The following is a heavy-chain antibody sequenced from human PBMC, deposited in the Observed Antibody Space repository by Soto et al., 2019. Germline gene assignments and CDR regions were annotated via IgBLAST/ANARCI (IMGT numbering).Heavy chain of an antibody. J-gene: IGHJ4*02. CDR1: GFNLSSSA. V-gene: IGHV3-30-3*01. CDR3: TRDRCSGTSCYFRY. D-gene: IGHD2-2*01. Sequence: HPGGSLRLSCAASGFNLSSSAMNWVRQAPGKGLEWLSVISYDGSKKYYADSVKGRFTISRDDSKNTLYLQMHSLRADDTAVYYCTRDRCSGTSCYFRYWGQGTLVTSPQ. CDR2: ISYDGSKK.